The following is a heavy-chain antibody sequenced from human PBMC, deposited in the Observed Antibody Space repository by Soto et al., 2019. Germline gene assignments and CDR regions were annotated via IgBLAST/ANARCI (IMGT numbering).Heavy chain of an antibody. J-gene: IGHJ6*02. CDR1: GGSISSGDYY. V-gene: IGHV4-30-4*01. D-gene: IGHD2-15*01. CDR3: ARAGGRYCSGGSCYSDTYYYYGMDV. Sequence: SETLSLTCTVSGGSISSGDYYWSWIRQPPGKGLEWIGYIYYSGSTYYKQSLKSRVTISVDTSKNQFSLKLSSVTAADTAVYYCARAGGRYCSGGSCYSDTYYYYGMDVWGQGTTVTVSS. CDR2: IYYSGST.